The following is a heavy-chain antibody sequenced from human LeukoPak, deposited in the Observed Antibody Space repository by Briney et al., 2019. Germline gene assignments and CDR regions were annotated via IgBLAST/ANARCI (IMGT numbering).Heavy chain of an antibody. V-gene: IGHV3-33*01. CDR2: IWYDGSNK. J-gene: IGHJ3*02. CDR3: ARALVTVVTDAFDI. D-gene: IGHD4-23*01. Sequence: GGSLRLSCAASGFTFSSYGMHWVRQAPGKGLEWVAVIWYDGSNKYYADSVKGRFTISRDNSKNTLYLQMNSLRAEDTAVYYCARALVTVVTDAFDIWGQGTMVTVSS. CDR1: GFTFSSYG.